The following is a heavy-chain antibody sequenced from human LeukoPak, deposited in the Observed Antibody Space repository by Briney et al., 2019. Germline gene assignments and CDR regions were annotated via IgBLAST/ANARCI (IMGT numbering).Heavy chain of an antibody. CDR1: GDSVSSNSAA. CDR3: ARGGIAAADYDPLLFDY. D-gene: IGHD6-13*01. V-gene: IGHV6-1*01. CDR2: TYYRSKWYN. Sequence: SQTLSLTCAISGDSVSSNSAAWNWIRQSPSRGLEWLGRTYYRSKWYNDYAVSVKSRITIKPDTSKNQYSLQLNSVTPEDTAVYYCARGGIAAADYDPLLFDYWGQGTLVTVSS. J-gene: IGHJ4*02.